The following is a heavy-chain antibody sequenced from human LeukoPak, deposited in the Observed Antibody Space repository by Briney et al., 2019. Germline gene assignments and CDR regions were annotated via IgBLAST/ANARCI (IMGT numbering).Heavy chain of an antibody. CDR2: IYYSGRT. Sequence: PSETLSLTCTVSGGPISSSSHYWGWIPQPPGKGREWLGSIYYSGRTYDDPSLKRRVTISVDTYKIQFSLKLSSGTDADAVVYYCTIQEVSRYFDFGGRRTLVTVSS. CDR1: GGPISSSSHY. CDR3: TIQEVSRYFDF. V-gene: IGHV4-39*01. J-gene: IGHJ4*02.